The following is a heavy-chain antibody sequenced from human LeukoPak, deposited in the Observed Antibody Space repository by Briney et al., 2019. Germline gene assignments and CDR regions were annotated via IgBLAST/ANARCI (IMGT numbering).Heavy chain of an antibody. CDR3: ARDVTEYYYRSDDY. V-gene: IGHV1-2*02. D-gene: IGHD3-10*01. J-gene: IGHJ4*02. Sequence: XHGVGQAPGQGGEGVXWINPNSCCTTYAQKFQGRVTMTMDTSISKAYMELSRLRSDDTAVYYCARDVTEYYYRSDDYWGQGTLVTVSS. CDR2: INPNSCCT.